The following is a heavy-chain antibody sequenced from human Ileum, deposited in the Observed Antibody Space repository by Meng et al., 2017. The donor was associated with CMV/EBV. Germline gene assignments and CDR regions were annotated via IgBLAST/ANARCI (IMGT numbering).Heavy chain of an antibody. Sequence: GESLKISCAASGFTFSTYWMNWVRQAPGKGLEWVSSISSSSSYIYYADSVKGRFTISRDNAKNSLYLQMNSLRAEDTAVYYCARDGGYSSSWYLFDYWGQGTLVTVSS. CDR2: ISSSSSYI. J-gene: IGHJ4*02. V-gene: IGHV3-21*01. CDR3: ARDGGYSSSWYLFDY. D-gene: IGHD6-13*01. CDR1: GFTFSTYW.